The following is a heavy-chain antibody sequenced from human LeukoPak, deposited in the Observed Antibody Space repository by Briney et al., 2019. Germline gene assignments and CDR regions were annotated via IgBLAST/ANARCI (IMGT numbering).Heavy chain of an antibody. Sequence: PGGSLRLSCAASGFTFKLYWMHWVRQVPGKGPVWVARINDDGSDTVYADSVKGRFTISRDNSNNMVYLQMNGLRAEDTAVYYCAKDFGIQLWSTRGVFDIWGQGTMVTVSS. D-gene: IGHD5-18*01. V-gene: IGHV3-74*01. CDR1: GFTFKLYW. CDR3: AKDFGIQLWSTRGVFDI. J-gene: IGHJ3*02. CDR2: INDDGSDT.